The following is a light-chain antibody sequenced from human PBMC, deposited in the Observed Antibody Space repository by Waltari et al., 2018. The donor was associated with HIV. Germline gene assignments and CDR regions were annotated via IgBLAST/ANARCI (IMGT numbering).Light chain of an antibody. CDR1: TSNVGSNF. Sequence: QSVLTQPPSASGTPGQRVTISCSGTTSNVGSNFVSWYQQPPQTDPTTLLYRNNERPSGVPALFSVSKSGASVALAISGLRSEEEGDYYCATWDAGLGGSYVFGTGTTVSVL. V-gene: IGLV1-47*01. J-gene: IGLJ1*01. CDR3: ATWDAGLGGSYV. CDR2: RNN.